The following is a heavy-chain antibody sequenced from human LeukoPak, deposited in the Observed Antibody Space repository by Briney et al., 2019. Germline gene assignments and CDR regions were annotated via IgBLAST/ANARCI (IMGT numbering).Heavy chain of an antibody. J-gene: IGHJ4*02. V-gene: IGHV1-2*02. D-gene: IGHD3-22*01. CDR3: ARVVVEAYYYDSSGSGPFDY. Sequence: ASVKVSCKASGYTFTAYYMHWVRQAPGQGLEWMGWINPNSGGTNYAQKFQGRVSMTGDTSISTAYMELSRLRSDDTAVYYCARVVVEAYYYDSSGSGPFDYWGQGTLVTVSS. CDR1: GYTFTAYY. CDR2: INPNSGGT.